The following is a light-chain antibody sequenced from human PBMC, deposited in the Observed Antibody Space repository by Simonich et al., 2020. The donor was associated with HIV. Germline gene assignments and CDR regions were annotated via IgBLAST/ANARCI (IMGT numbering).Light chain of an antibody. Sequence: DIQMTQSPSTPSASVGDRVTITCRASQSVSSWVACYQQKPGKAPKLLIYKASTLESWVPLRFSGSGFGTEFTLTISSLQPDDFATYYCQQYNNYRTFGQGTKVEIK. V-gene: IGKV1-5*03. CDR2: KAS. CDR1: QSVSSW. CDR3: QQYNNYRT. J-gene: IGKJ1*01.